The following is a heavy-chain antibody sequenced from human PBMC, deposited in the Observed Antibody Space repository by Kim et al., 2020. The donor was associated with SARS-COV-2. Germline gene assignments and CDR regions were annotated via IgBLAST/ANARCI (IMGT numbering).Heavy chain of an antibody. CDR1: GDTYRNYH. CDR3: AILERFNRDWTEGDWFDP. CDR2: IFPILDSA. Sequence: SVKVSCKASGDTYRNYHSNWVRQAPGQGLEWMGGIFPILDSAKYAPSFQGRLTISADESTSTAFMELTSLTSADTAVYYCAILERFNRDWTEGDWFDPWGQGTLGTVS. J-gene: IGHJ5*02. D-gene: IGHD1-1*01. V-gene: IGHV1-69*13.